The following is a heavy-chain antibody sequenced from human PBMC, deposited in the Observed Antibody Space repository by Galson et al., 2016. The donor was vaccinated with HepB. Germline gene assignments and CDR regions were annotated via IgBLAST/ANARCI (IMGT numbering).Heavy chain of an antibody. CDR1: GASFSGYY. CDR2: INHSGST. D-gene: IGHD6-19*01. Sequence: SETLSLTCAVYGASFSGYYWSWIRQPPGKGLEWIGEINHSGSTNYNPSLKSRVTISVDTSKNQFSLKLSSVTAADTAVYYCARASKGGHFDYNSGCPWSQGTLVTVSS. CDR3: ARASKGGHFDYNSGCP. J-gene: IGHJ5*02. V-gene: IGHV4-34*01.